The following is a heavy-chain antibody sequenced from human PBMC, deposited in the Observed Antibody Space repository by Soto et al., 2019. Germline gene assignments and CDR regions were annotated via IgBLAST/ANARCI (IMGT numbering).Heavy chain of an antibody. Sequence: EVQLVESGGGLVQPGGSLRLSCAGSGYTFRSHWMHWVRQAPGKGLEWVSRINSDGSTTSYADSVKGRFTISRDNAKNTLYLQMNSLRAEDTAVYYCARGPPQDSVNYYPWDYWGQGTLVTVSS. CDR3: ARGPPQDSVNYYPWDY. CDR1: GYTFRSHW. D-gene: IGHD1-26*01. V-gene: IGHV3-74*01. J-gene: IGHJ4*02. CDR2: INSDGSTT.